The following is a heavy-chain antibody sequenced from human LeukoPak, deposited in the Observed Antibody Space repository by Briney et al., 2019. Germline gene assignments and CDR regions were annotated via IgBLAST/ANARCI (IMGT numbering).Heavy chain of an antibody. V-gene: IGHV3-21*01. Sequence: PGGSLRLSCAASGFTFSSYSMNWVRQAPGKGLEWVSSISSSSSYIYYADSVKGRFTISRDNAKNSLYLQMNSLRAEDTAVYYCASGGYSSGWYLPDYWGQGTLVTVSS. J-gene: IGHJ4*02. D-gene: IGHD6-19*01. CDR1: GFTFSSYS. CDR2: ISSSSSYI. CDR3: ASGGYSSGWYLPDY.